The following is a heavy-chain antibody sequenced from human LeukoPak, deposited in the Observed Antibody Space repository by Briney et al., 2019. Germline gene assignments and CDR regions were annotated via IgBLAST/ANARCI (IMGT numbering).Heavy chain of an antibody. CDR2: INTNTGNP. Sequence: ASVKVSCKASGYTFTSYAMNWVRQAPGQGLEWMGWINTNTGNPTYAQGFTGRFVFSLDTSVSTAYLQISSLKAEDTAVYYCARDPLDSSGYYYSGVDYWGQGTLVTVSS. CDR3: ARDPLDSSGYYYSGVDY. V-gene: IGHV7-4-1*02. D-gene: IGHD3-22*01. J-gene: IGHJ4*02. CDR1: GYTFTSYA.